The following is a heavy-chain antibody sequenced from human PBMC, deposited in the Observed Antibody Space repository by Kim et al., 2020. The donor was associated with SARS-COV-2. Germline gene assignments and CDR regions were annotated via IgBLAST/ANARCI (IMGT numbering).Heavy chain of an antibody. CDR1: GGSFSGYY. V-gene: IGHV4-34*01. CDR3: ARNAVPAALLP. D-gene: IGHD2-2*01. CDR2: INHSGST. Sequence: SETLSLTCVVYGGSFSGYYWSWIRQPPGKGLEWIGEINHSGSTNYNPSLKSRVTISVDTSKNQFSLKLSSVTAADTAVYYCARNAVPAALLPWGQGTLVTVSS. J-gene: IGHJ4*02.